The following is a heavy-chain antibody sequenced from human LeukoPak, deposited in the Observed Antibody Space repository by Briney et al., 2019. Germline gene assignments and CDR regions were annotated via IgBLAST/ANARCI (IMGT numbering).Heavy chain of an antibody. D-gene: IGHD6-19*01. CDR1: GFTFSSYA. CDR3: AKELRKSSGWYPNWFDP. Sequence: GGSLRLSCAASGFTFSSYAKHWVRQAPGKGLEWVAVISYDGSNKYYADSVKGRFTISRDNSKNTLYLQMNSLRAEDTAVYYCAKELRKSSGWYPNWFDPWGQGTLVTVSS. V-gene: IGHV3-30*04. J-gene: IGHJ5*02. CDR2: ISYDGSNK.